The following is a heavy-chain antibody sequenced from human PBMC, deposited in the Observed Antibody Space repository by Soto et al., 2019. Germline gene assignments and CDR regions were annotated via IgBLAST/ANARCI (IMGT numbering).Heavy chain of an antibody. CDR3: AKDVEGGRLFMGACDY. CDR1: RFTFTSYA. Sequence: EVELLESGGGLVQPGGSLRLSCVASRFTFTSYAMSWVRQAPGKGLEWVAAISASGGATIHADSVKGRLTISRDNSKNTLYLQMNSLRAEDTAVYYCAKDVEGGRLFMGACDYWGQGTQVTVSS. V-gene: IGHV3-23*01. CDR2: ISASGGAT. J-gene: IGHJ4*02. D-gene: IGHD2-21*01.